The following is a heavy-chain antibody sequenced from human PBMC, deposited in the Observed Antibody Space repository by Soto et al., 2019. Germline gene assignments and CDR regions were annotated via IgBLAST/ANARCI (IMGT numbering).Heavy chain of an antibody. CDR3: ASSYGSGYRAFDY. CDR1: GDTFSFYS. V-gene: IGHV1-69*02. CDR2: INPILSMS. J-gene: IGHJ4*02. Sequence: VQLVQSGAEVKKPGSSVRVSCKASGDTFSFYSINWVRQAPGLGLEWMGRINPILSMSNYAQRFQGRVTVTADKSTSTAYMELSSLRSEDTAMYYCASSYGSGYRAFDYWGQGALVTVSS. D-gene: IGHD3-10*01.